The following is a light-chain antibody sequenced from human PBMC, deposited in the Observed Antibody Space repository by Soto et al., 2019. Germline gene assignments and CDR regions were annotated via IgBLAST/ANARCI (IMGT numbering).Light chain of an antibody. Sequence: EIVLTQSPATLSLSPGEIGTLSCRASQSVSSYLLWYQQKPGQAPRLLIYDASNRATGIPARFSGSGSETDFTLTISSLEPEDFAVYYCQHRMNWPLTFGQGTRLEIK. J-gene: IGKJ5*01. V-gene: IGKV3-11*01. CDR1: QSVSSY. CDR3: QHRMNWPLT. CDR2: DAS.